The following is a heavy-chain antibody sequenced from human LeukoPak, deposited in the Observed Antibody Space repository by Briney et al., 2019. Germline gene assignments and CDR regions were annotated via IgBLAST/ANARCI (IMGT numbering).Heavy chain of an antibody. Sequence: SETLSLTCAVYGGSFSGYYWSWIRQPPGKGLEWIGEINHSGSTNYNPSLKSRVTISADTSKNQFSLTLGSVSATDTAVYYCVSPRGFSYGYFDYWGQGTLVTVSS. J-gene: IGHJ4*02. CDR2: INHSGST. CDR3: VSPRGFSYGYFDY. V-gene: IGHV4-34*01. D-gene: IGHD5-18*01. CDR1: GGSFSGYY.